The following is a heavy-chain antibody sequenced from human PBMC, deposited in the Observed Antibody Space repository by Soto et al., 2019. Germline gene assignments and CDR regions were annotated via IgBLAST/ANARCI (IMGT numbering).Heavy chain of an antibody. CDR3: ARSREFDY. CDR2: IFPSGTT. Sequence: SETLSLTFGVSGGSLSGATYSWNWIRQPPGKGLEWIGYIFPSGTTYYNPSLKSRVTISIDVSKKQFSLSLRSLTAADTAVYYCARSREFDYWSQGTLVTVSS. J-gene: IGHJ4*02. V-gene: IGHV4-30-2*01. CDR1: GGSLSGATYS.